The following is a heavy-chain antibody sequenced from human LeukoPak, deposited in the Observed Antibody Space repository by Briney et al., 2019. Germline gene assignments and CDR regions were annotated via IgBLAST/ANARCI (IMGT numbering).Heavy chain of an antibody. V-gene: IGHV4-59*01. J-gene: IGHJ6*02. CDR3: ARGITVTNHRTSYYYYYGMDV. CDR2: IYYSGST. D-gene: IGHD4-17*01. CDR1: GGSISSYY. Sequence: SETLPLTCTVSGGSISSYYWSWIRQPPGKGLEWIGYIYYSGSTNYNPSLKSRVTISVDTSKNQFSLKLSSVTAADTAVYYCARGITVTNHRTSYYYYYGMDVWGQGTTVTVSS.